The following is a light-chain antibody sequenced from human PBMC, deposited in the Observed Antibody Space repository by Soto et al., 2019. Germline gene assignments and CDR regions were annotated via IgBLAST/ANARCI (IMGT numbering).Light chain of an antibody. CDR1: QSVGTN. V-gene: IGKV3-15*01. J-gene: IGKJ1*01. CDR3: QQCVRWT. CDR2: GAS. Sequence: EIVMTQSPATLSVSPGDRVTLSCRASQSVGTNVAWYQQRPGQAPRLLIYGASVGASGVPGRFSGSGSETEFTLTVTNLQAEDFASYYCQQCVRWTFGQGTRLDLK.